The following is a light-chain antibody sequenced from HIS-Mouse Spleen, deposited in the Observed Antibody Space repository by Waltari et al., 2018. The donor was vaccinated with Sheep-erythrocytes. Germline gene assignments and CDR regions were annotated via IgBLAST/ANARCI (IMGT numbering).Light chain of an antibody. CDR2: EGS. CDR1: SSDVGSYNL. CDR3: CSYAGSSTPWV. V-gene: IGLV2-23*01. J-gene: IGLJ3*02. Sequence: QSALTQPASVSGSPGQSITISCTGTSSDVGSYNLVSWYQQHPGKAPKRMIYEGSKRPSRVSSRFSGSKSGNTASLTISGLQAEDEADYYCCSYAGSSTPWVFGGGTKLTVL.